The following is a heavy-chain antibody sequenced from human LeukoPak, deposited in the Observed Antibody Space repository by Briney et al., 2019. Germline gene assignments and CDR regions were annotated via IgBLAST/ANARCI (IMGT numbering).Heavy chain of an antibody. Sequence: SETLSLTCAVYGGSFSGYYWSWIRQPPGKGLEWIGEINHSGSTNYNPSLKSRVTISVDTSKNQFSLKLSSVTAADTAVHYCARGSRGSGSINYWGQGTLVTVSS. CDR3: ARGSRGSGSINY. CDR2: INHSGST. J-gene: IGHJ4*02. V-gene: IGHV4-34*01. D-gene: IGHD3-10*01. CDR1: GGSFSGYY.